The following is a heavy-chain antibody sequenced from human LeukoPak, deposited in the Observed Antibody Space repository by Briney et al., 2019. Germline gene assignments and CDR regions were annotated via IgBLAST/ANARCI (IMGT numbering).Heavy chain of an antibody. J-gene: IGHJ5*02. CDR1: GGSFSGYY. CDR2: INHSGST. CDR3: ARLRNGGRSSRNWFDP. D-gene: IGHD3-16*01. Sequence: SETLSLTCAVYGGSFSGYYWSWIRQPPGKGLEWIGEINHSGSTNYNPSLKSRVTISVDTSKNQFSLKLSSVTAADTAVYYCARLRNGGRSSRNWFDPWGQGTLVTVSS. V-gene: IGHV4-34*01.